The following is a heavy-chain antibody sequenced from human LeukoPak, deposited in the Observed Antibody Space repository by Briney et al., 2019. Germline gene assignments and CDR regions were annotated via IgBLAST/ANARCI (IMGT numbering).Heavy chain of an antibody. Sequence: SETLSLTCTVSGGSISSSSYYWGWIRQPPGKGLEWIGSIYYSGSTYYNPSLKSRVTISVDTSKNQFSLKLSSVTAADTAVYYCASGGYCSSTSCRPDYWGQGTLVTVSS. CDR3: ASGGYCSSTSCRPDY. CDR1: GGSISSSSYY. V-gene: IGHV4-39*01. CDR2: IYYSGST. J-gene: IGHJ4*02. D-gene: IGHD2-2*01.